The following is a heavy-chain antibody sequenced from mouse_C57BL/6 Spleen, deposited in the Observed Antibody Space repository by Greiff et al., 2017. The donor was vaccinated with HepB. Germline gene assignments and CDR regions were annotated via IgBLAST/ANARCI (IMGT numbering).Heavy chain of an antibody. CDR2: IDPEDGDT. V-gene: IGHV14-1*01. CDR1: GFNIKDYY. CDR3: TLANWANYYAMDY. D-gene: IGHD4-1*01. Sequence: EVQLQQSGAELVRPGASVKLSCTASGFNIKDYYMHWVKQRPEQGLEWIGRIDPEDGDTEYAPKFQGKATMTADTSSNTAYLQLSSLTSEDTAVYYCTLANWANYYAMDYWGQGTSVTVSS. J-gene: IGHJ4*01.